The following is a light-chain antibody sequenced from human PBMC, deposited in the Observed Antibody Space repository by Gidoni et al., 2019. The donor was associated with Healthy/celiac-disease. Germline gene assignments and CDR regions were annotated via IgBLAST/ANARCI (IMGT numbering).Light chain of an antibody. CDR2: LGS. J-gene: IGKJ4*01. CDR3: MQALQTPLT. Sequence: DIVMTQSPLSLPVTPGEPASISCRSSQSLLHSNGYNYLDWYLPKPGQSPQRIIELGSNRAFGAPDRFSGSGSGTDFTLKISRVEAEDVGVYYCMQALQTPLTFGGXTKVEIK. V-gene: IGKV2-28*01. CDR1: QSLLHSNGYNY.